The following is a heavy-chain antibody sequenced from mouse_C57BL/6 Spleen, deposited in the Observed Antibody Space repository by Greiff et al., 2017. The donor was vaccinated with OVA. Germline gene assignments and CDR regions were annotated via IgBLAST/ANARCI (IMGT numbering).Heavy chain of an antibody. CDR2: IYPGDGDT. V-gene: IGHV1-80*01. CDR3: ASLYYGSSPYYFDY. Sequence: VQLQQSGAELVKPGASVKISCKASGYAFSSYWMNWVKQRPGKGLEWIGQIYPGDGDTNYNGKFKGKATLTADKSSSTAYMQLSSLTSEDSAVYFCASLYYGSSPYYFDYWGQGTTLTVSS. D-gene: IGHD1-1*01. J-gene: IGHJ2*01. CDR1: GYAFSSYW.